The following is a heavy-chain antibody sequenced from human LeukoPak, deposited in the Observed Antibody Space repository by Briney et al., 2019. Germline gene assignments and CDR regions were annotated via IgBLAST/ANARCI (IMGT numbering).Heavy chain of an antibody. Sequence: PGGSLRPSCAASGFTFSSYWMSWVRQAPGKGLEWVANIKQDGSEKYYVDSVKGRFTISRDNAKNSLYLQMNSLRAEDTAVYYCARRGAYCGGDCSGAFDIWGQGTMVTVSS. D-gene: IGHD2-21*02. CDR1: GFTFSSYW. CDR2: IKQDGSEK. CDR3: ARRGAYCGGDCSGAFDI. V-gene: IGHV3-7*01. J-gene: IGHJ3*02.